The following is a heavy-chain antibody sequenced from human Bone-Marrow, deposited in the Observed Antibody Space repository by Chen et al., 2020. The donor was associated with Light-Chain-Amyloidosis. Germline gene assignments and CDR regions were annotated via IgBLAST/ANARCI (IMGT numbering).Heavy chain of an antibody. CDR3: VSQAHLRSTSSTWFDP. J-gene: IGHJ5*02. V-gene: IGHV1-24*01. CDR1: GSTLTDLP. Sequence: QIQLVQSGTEVKKTGASVKVSCNISGSTLTDLPIPWVRQAPGKGLEWMGGFDPEDSETHDAQKFQGRVTLTENTSPGKASMELTSLTYEDTAISYCVSQAHLRSTSSTWFDPWGQGTLLTVSS. D-gene: IGHD2-2*01. CDR2: FDPEDSET.